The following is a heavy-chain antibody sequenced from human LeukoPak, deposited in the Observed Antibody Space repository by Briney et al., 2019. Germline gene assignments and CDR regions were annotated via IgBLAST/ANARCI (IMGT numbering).Heavy chain of an antibody. Sequence: GGSLRLSCAASGFTFSSYEMNWVRQAPGKGLEWVSYISSSGSTIYYADSVKGRFTISRDNAKNSLYLQMHSLRAEDTAVYYCAREAWGSYLRYFDYWGQGTLVTVSS. V-gene: IGHV3-48*03. CDR1: GFTFSSYE. CDR3: AREAWGSYLRYFDY. CDR2: ISSSGSTI. J-gene: IGHJ4*02. D-gene: IGHD1-26*01.